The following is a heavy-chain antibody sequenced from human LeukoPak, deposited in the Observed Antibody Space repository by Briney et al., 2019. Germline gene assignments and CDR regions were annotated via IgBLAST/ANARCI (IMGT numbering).Heavy chain of an antibody. CDR1: GDSISSSHY. CDR3: ARGTGSYGSNLDN. D-gene: IGHD3-10*01. V-gene: IGHV4-39*01. CDR2: VYYDGTT. J-gene: IGHJ4*02. Sequence: SETLSLTCTVSGDSISSSHYWGWIRQAPGKGLEWIGNVYYDGTTYYNPSLQSRLTLPVDTSKNQFFLKLTSVTAADTAVYYCARGTGSYGSNLDNWGQGTLVTVSS.